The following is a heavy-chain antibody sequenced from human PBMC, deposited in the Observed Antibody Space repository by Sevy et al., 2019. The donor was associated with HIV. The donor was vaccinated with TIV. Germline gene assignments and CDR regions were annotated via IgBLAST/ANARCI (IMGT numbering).Heavy chain of an antibody. J-gene: IGHJ6*02. CDR3: AREFGRGTTGGGGYYGMDV. Sequence: GGSLRLSCAASGFIFSTYNMNWVRQAPGKGLEWVSSISHSRTYIYYTDSLKGRFTVSRDNSKNSLYLQMNSLGAEDTAIYYCAREFGRGTTGGGGYYGMDVWGQGTTVTVSS. V-gene: IGHV3-21*01. CDR1: GFIFSTYN. CDR2: ISHSRTYI. D-gene: IGHD1-7*01.